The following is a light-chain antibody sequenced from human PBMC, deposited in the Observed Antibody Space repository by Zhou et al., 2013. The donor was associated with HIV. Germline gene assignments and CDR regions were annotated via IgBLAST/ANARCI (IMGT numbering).Light chain of an antibody. V-gene: IGKV3-20*01. Sequence: EFVLTQSPGTLSLSPGERATLSCRTSQSVTSNFLAWYQQKPGQAPRLLIYGASSRATGIPDRFSGSGSGTDFTLAIGRLEPEDFAVYYCQHYDDSSGYTFGQGTRLEI. J-gene: IGKJ2*01. CDR1: QSVTSNF. CDR2: GAS. CDR3: QHYDDSSGYT.